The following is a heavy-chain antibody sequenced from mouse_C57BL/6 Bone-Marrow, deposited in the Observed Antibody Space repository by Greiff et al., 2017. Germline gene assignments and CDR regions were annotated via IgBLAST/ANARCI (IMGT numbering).Heavy chain of an antibody. V-gene: IGHV14-1*01. CDR1: GFNIKDYY. J-gene: IGHJ4*01. CDR2: IDPEDGDT. D-gene: IGHD1-1*01. Sequence: EVQLQQSGAELVRPGASVKLSCTASGFNIKDYYMHWVKQRPEQGLEWIGRIDPEDGDTEYAPKFQGKATMTADTSSNTAYLQLTSLTSEDTAVYYCTTGDDYCSSKYYYAMDYWGQGTSVTVSS. CDR3: TTGDDYCSSKYYYAMDY.